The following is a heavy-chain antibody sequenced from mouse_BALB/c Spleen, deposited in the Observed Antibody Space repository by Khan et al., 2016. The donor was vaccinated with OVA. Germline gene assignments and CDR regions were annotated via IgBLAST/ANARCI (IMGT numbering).Heavy chain of an antibody. J-gene: IGHJ1*01. CDR1: GYTFTSYW. Sequence: QVQLQQSGAELVKPGASVKLSCKASGYTFTSYWMHWVKQRPGQGLEWIGYINPGNGNTKYNQKFKGKATMTVDTSSSTAYMQLSSLTSEDSAVYYYARNGHCYLDDWGQGTPVTVSS. CDR2: INPGNGNT. D-gene: IGHD1-1*02. CDR3: ARNGHCYLDD. V-gene: IGHV1-7*01.